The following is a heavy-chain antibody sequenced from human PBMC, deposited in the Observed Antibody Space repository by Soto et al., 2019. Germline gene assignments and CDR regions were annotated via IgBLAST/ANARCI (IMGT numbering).Heavy chain of an antibody. CDR2: ISWNSGSI. V-gene: IGHV3-9*01. CDR3: AKVKTELPHYYYYYMDV. D-gene: IGHD2-15*01. J-gene: IGHJ6*03. CDR1: GFTFDDYA. Sequence: PGGSLILSCAASGFTFDDYAMHWVRQAPGKGLEWVSGISWNSGSIGYADSVKGRFTISRDNAKNSLYLQMNGLRAEDTALYYCAKVKTELPHYYYYYMDVWGKGTTVTVSS.